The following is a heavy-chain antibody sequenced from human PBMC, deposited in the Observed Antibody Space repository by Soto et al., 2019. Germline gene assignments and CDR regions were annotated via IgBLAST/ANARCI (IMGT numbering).Heavy chain of an antibody. J-gene: IGHJ4*02. D-gene: IGHD5-18*01. CDR3: GRGTTEYNYGYILTDY. CDR1: VGSISSYH. CDR2: IYNSGSA. V-gene: IGHV4-59*01. Sequence: SETLSLTCTVSVGSISSYHWSWIRQPPGKTLEWIGYIYNSGSANYNPSLKSRVTISVDTSKNQFSPKLNSVTAADTAVYYCGRGTTEYNYGYILTDYWGQGTLVTVSS.